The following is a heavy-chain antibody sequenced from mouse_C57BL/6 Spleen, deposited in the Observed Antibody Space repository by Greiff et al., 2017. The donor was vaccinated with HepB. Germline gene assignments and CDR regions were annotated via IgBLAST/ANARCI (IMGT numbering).Heavy chain of an antibody. CDR1: GFTFSDYG. J-gene: IGHJ2*01. Sequence: DVMLVESGGGLVKPGGSLKLSCAASGFTFSDYGMHWVRQAPEKGLEWVAYISSGSSTIYYADTVKGRFTIPRDNAKNTLFLQMTSLRSEDTAMYYCAREANWAFDYWGQGTTLTVSS. CDR2: ISSGSSTI. D-gene: IGHD4-1*01. CDR3: AREANWAFDY. V-gene: IGHV5-17*01.